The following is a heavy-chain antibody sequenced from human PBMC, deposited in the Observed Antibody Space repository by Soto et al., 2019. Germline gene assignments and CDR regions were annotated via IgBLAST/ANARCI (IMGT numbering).Heavy chain of an antibody. Sequence: GSLRLSCAASGFTFSSYAMSWVRQAPGKGLEWVSAISGSGGSTYYADSVKGRFTISRDNSKNTLYLQMNSLRAEDTAVYYCAKAYYDILTGRSTFFDYWGQGTLVTVSS. CDR3: AKAYYDILTGRSTFFDY. CDR1: GFTFSSYA. CDR2: ISGSGGST. J-gene: IGHJ4*02. V-gene: IGHV3-23*01. D-gene: IGHD3-9*01.